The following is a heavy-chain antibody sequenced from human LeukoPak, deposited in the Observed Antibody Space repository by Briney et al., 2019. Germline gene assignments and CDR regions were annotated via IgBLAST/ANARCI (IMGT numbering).Heavy chain of an antibody. D-gene: IGHD2-8*01. Sequence: GGSLRLSCAASGFTFSNYRMNWVRQAPGKGLEWVSSISSSSIYIYYADSLKGRFTISRDNAKNSLYLQMNSLRAEDTAVYYCAKDANYIRCSSRGQRTMVTVSS. J-gene: IGHJ4*02. CDR2: ISSSSIYI. CDR3: AKDANYIRCSS. CDR1: GFTFSNYR. V-gene: IGHV3-21*04.